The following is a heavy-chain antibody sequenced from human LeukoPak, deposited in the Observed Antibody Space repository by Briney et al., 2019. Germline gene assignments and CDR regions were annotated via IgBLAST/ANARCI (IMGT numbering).Heavy chain of an antibody. J-gene: IGHJ6*03. V-gene: IGHV3-23*01. D-gene: IGHD3-16*01. CDR3: AKVGAGRIKGYYYYYMDV. CDR2: ISGSGGST. CDR1: GFTFSSYA. Sequence: GGSLRLSCAASGFTFSSYAMSWVRQAPGKGLEWVSAISGSGGSTYYADSVKGRFTISRDNSKNTLYLQMNSLRAEDTAVYYCAKVGAGRIKGYYYYYMDVWGKGTTVTVSS.